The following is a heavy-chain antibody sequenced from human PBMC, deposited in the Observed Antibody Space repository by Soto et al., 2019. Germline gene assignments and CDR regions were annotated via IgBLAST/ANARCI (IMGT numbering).Heavy chain of an antibody. CDR2: IIPILGIA. CDR3: ARHQNEYSGYDSEGVVEDYYYYMDV. V-gene: IGHV1-69*02. D-gene: IGHD5-12*01. J-gene: IGHJ6*03. Sequence: GASVKVSCKASGGTFSSYTISWVRQAPGQGLEWMGRIIPILGIANYAQKFQGRVTITADKSTSTAYMELSSLRSEDTAMYYCARHQNEYSGYDSEGVVEDYYYYMDVWGKGTTVTVSS. CDR1: GGTFSSYT.